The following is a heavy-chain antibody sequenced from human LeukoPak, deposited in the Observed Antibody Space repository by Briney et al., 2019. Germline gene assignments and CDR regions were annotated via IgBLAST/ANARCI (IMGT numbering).Heavy chain of an antibody. CDR1: GFTFSSYW. Sequence: GGSLRLSCAASGFTFSSYWMSWVRQAPGKGLEWVANIKQDGSEKYYVDSVKGRFTISRDNAKNSLYLQMNSLRAEGTAVYYCARDIGGYGDYFFDYWGQGTLVTVSS. V-gene: IGHV3-7*01. CDR2: IKQDGSEK. CDR3: ARDIGGYGDYFFDY. D-gene: IGHD4-17*01. J-gene: IGHJ4*02.